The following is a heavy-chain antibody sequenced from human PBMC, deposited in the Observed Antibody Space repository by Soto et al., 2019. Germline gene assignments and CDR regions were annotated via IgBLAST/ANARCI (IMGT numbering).Heavy chain of an antibody. CDR3: TRTPTRGASAWFDP. Sequence: QVQLQQWGAGLLKPSETLSLTCAVYGGSFSDHYWIWIRQPPGKGLEWIGEIHLSGRTNYNPSLKSRVTISLDTSKNQFSVKLSSVTAADTAVYYCTRTPTRGASAWFDPWGQGTLVRVSS. J-gene: IGHJ5*02. D-gene: IGHD1-26*01. V-gene: IGHV4-34*01. CDR2: IHLSGRT. CDR1: GGSFSDHY.